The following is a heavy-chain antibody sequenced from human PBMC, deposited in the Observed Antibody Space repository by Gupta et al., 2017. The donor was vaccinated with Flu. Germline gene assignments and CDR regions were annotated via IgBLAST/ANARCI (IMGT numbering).Heavy chain of an antibody. CDR2: ISSSSSYI. CDR1: GFTFSSYS. D-gene: IGHD2-2*02. Sequence: EVQLVESGGGLVKPGGSLRLSCAASGFTFSSYSMNWVRQAPGKGLEWVSAISSSSSYIYYADSVKGRFTITRDNAKNSLYLQMNSLRAEDTAVYYWARGGEYCSSTSCYIYYYYYGMDVGGQGTTVTVSS. V-gene: IGHV3-21*01. J-gene: IGHJ6*02. CDR3: ARGGEYCSSTSCYIYYYYYGMDV.